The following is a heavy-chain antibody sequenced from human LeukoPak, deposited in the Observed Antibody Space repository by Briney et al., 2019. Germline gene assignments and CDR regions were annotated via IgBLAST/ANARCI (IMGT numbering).Heavy chain of an antibody. CDR1: GFTFSSYS. CDR2: ISSSSNYI. J-gene: IGHJ4*02. CDR3: ARVAVVATTRAPTFDY. V-gene: IGHV3-21*01. D-gene: IGHD2-15*01. Sequence: GGSQRLSCAASGFTFSSYSMNWLRQAPGKGLEWVSSISSSSNYIYYADSVKGRFTISRDNAKNSLYLQMNSLRAEDTAVYYCARVAVVATTRAPTFDYWGQGTLVTVSS.